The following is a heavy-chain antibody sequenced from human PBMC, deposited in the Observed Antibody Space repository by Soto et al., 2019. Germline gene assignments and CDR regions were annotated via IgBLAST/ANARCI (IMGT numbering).Heavy chain of an antibody. V-gene: IGHV1-46*01. Sequence: QVHLAQSGTEVKKPRASAKISCKASGYTFTSYYIHWVRQAPGQRPEWMGILSPSNGITDYAQKFRGRVTMTRDTSTSTVHMELSSLRSDDTAVYYCARGDSYYFDSWGQGTLVTVSS. J-gene: IGHJ4*02. CDR3: ARGDSYYFDS. CDR1: GYTFTSYY. CDR2: LSPSNGIT.